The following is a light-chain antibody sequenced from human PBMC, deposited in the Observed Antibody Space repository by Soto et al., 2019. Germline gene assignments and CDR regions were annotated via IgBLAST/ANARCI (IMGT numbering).Light chain of an antibody. J-gene: IGLJ2*01. CDR1: SSNIGSNA. CDR2: RDS. Sequence: QSVLTQPPSASGTPGQRVTISCSGSSSNIGSNAVDWYQHFPGTAPKVLIYRDSQRPSGVPDRFSGSKSGTSASLAISGLQSEDEADYHCAAWDDSLNGVLFGGGTKLTVL. CDR3: AAWDDSLNGVL. V-gene: IGLV1-44*01.